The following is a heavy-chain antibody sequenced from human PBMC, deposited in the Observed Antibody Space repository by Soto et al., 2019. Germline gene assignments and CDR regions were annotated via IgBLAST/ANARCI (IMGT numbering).Heavy chain of an antibody. J-gene: IGHJ1*01. V-gene: IGHV2-5*02. Sequence: QITLKESGPTLVKPTQTLTLTCTFSGFLLSTSGVGVAWIRQPPGKALEWLSLIYWDADKRYSPSLKSRLTITKDTSKNPVVLTMTNMDPVDTATYYCAHTPEGASRIRGTGRYFQHWGQGTLVTVSS. CDR1: GFLLSTSGVG. CDR3: AHTPEGASRIRGTGRYFQH. CDR2: IYWDADK. D-gene: IGHD3-10*01.